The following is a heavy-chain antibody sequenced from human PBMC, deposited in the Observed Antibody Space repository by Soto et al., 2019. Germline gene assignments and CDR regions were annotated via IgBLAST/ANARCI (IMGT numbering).Heavy chain of an antibody. CDR3: ARDTAMALPDA. CDR2: ISAHNGNT. V-gene: IGHV1-18*01. Sequence: QVQLVQSGAEVKKPGASVKVSCKASGYTFTSSGISWVRQAPGQGLEWMGWISAHNGNTKYAQKLQGRVTMTADTSTSTAYMEVRSLRSDDTAVYYSARDTAMALPDAWGQGTLVTVSS. J-gene: IGHJ4*02. CDR1: GYTFTSSG. D-gene: IGHD5-18*01.